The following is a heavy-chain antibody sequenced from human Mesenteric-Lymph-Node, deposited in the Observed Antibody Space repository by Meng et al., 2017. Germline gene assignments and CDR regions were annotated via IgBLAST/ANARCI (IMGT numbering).Heavy chain of an antibody. D-gene: IGHD6-13*01. Sequence: LRQGGAGLLKRWVTMSLAFAVEGGTFCGDYWSWIRQPPRKGLEWIGEINHSGSTNYNPGLKSRVTISVDTSKTQFARKLSSVTAADTAVYYCARGIRYAAAGTFVTANAFDIWGQGTMVTVSS. V-gene: IGHV4-34*01. CDR1: GGTFCGDY. CDR3: ARGIRYAAAGTFVTANAFDI. J-gene: IGHJ3*02. CDR2: INHSGST.